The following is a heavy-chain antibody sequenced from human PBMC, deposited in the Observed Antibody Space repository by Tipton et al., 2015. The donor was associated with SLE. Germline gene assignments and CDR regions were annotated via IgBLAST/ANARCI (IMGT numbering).Heavy chain of an antibody. V-gene: IGHV4-38-2*01. CDR1: GFSISSGYY. CDR2: ISHSGNI. J-gene: IGHJ4*02. D-gene: IGHD3-22*01. Sequence: LRLSCAVSGFSISSGYYWGWIRQSPEKGLEWIGSISHSGNIYFNPSLKSRATMSIDTSRNEVFLRLSSVTAADTAVYYCARHDYDSNGYSYWGQGTLVTVSS. CDR3: ARHDYDSNGYSY.